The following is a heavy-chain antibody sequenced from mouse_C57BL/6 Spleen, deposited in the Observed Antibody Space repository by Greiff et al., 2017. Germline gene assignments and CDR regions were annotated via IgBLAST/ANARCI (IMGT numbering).Heavy chain of an antibody. D-gene: IGHD4-1*01. J-gene: IGHJ2*01. CDR3: ARETGTGFDY. CDR2: IYPGGGYT. CDR1: GYTFTNYW. Sequence: QVQLQQSGAELVRPGTSVTMSCKASGYTFTNYWIGWAKQRPGHGLEWIGDIYPGGGYTNYNVKFKGKATLTADKSSSTAYMQFSSLTSEDSAIYDCARETGTGFDYWGQGTTLTVSS. V-gene: IGHV1-63*01.